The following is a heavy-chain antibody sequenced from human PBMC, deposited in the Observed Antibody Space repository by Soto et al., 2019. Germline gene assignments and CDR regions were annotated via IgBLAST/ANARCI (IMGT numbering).Heavy chain of an antibody. D-gene: IGHD6-13*01. Sequence: QVQLQESGPGLVKPSQTLSLTCTVSGGSISSGGYYWSWIRQHPGKGLEWIGYIYYSGSTYYNPSLKSRVTISVDTSKNQFSLKLSSVTAADTAVYYCASQPPKQQLRIPYYYGMDVWGQGTTVTVSS. CDR2: IYYSGST. CDR1: GGSISSGGYY. CDR3: ASQPPKQQLRIPYYYGMDV. V-gene: IGHV4-31*03. J-gene: IGHJ6*02.